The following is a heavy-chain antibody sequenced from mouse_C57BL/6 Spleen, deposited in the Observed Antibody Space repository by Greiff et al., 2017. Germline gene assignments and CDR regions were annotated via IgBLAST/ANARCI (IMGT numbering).Heavy chain of an antibody. CDR3: ASYDYHPVFAY. CDR1: GYAFSSYW. D-gene: IGHD2-4*01. V-gene: IGHV1-80*01. Sequence: QVQLKESGAELVKPGASVKISCKASGYAFSSYWMNWVKQRPGKGLEWIGQIYPGDGDTNYNGKFKGKATLTADKSSSTAYMQLSSLTSEDSAVYFCASYDYHPVFAYWGQGTLVTVSA. J-gene: IGHJ3*01. CDR2: IYPGDGDT.